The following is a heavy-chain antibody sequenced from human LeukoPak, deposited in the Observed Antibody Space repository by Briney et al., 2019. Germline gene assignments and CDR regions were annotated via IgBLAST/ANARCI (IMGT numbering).Heavy chain of an antibody. CDR1: GFTFSSYS. V-gene: IGHV3-21*01. J-gene: IGHJ6*02. Sequence: GGSLRLSCAASGFTFSSYSMNWVRQAPGKGLEWVSSISSSSSYTYYADSVKGRFTISRDNAKNSLYLQMNSLRDEDTAVYYCARGDLSYYYGMDVWGQGTTATVSS. CDR2: ISSSSSYT. CDR3: ARGDLSYYYGMDV.